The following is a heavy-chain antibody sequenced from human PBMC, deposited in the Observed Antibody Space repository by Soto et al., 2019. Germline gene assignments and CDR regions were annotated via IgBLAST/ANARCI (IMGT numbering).Heavy chain of an antibody. CDR2: INAGNDNT. CDR3: ARNGSYYFGHFDY. J-gene: IGHJ4*02. CDR1: GYTFTSYA. D-gene: IGHD1-26*01. V-gene: IGHV1-3*01. Sequence: ASVKVSCKASGYTFTSYAIHWVRQAPGQRLEWMGWINAGNDNTKYSHKFQGRVTITRDTSASTAYMELSSLRSEDTAVYYCARNGSYYFGHFDYWGQGTLVTVSS.